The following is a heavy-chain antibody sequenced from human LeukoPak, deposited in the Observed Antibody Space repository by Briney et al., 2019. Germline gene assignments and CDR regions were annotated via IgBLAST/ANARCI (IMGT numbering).Heavy chain of an antibody. CDR1: GFTFSTYA. CDR3: ASFLGYYDSSGYYPFDI. CDR2: ISGSGGST. Sequence: GGSLRLSCAASGFTFSTYAMSWVRQAPGKGLEWVSSISGSGGSTYYADSVKGRFTISRDNSKNTLYLQMNSLRAEDTAVYYCASFLGYYDSSGYYPFDIWGQGTMVTVSS. D-gene: IGHD3-22*01. V-gene: IGHV3-23*01. J-gene: IGHJ3*02.